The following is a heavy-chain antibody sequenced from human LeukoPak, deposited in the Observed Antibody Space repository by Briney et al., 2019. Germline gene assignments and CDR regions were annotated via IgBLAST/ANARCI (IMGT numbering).Heavy chain of an antibody. CDR3: AKGQYCIGGSCYSGWFDP. CDR2: ISGSGGTT. CDR1: GFIFNRYG. J-gene: IGHJ5*02. Sequence: GGSLRLSCAASGFIFNRYGMNWVRQAPGKGLEWVSAISGSGGTTYYADSVKGRFTISRDNSKNTLYLQMNSLRAEDTAVYYCAKGQYCIGGSCYSGWFDPWGQGTLDTVSS. V-gene: IGHV3-23*01. D-gene: IGHD2-15*01.